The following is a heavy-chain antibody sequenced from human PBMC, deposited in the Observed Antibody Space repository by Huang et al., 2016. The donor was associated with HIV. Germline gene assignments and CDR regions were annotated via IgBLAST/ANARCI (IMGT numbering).Heavy chain of an antibody. J-gene: IGHJ4*02. Sequence: EVQLVESGGGLAQPGGSLRLSCVASGYTFSTFSMNWVRKAPGKGLEWVSYISKTSGATSYAESVKGRFTVSRDNVKNSLYLQMNRLRVEDTAMYYCVRDSSSGLQLRYWGQGALVIVS. V-gene: IGHV3-48*01. D-gene: IGHD3-22*01. CDR3: VRDSSSGLQLRY. CDR2: ISKTSGAT. CDR1: GYTFSTFS.